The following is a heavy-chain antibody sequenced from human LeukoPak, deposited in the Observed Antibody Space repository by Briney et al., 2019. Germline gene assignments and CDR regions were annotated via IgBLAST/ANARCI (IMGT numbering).Heavy chain of an antibody. V-gene: IGHV3-9*01. D-gene: IGHD1-14*01. CDR1: GFTFDDYA. J-gene: IGHJ4*02. CDR2: ISWNSGSI. Sequence: GGSLRLSCAASGFTFDDYAMHWVRQAPGKGLEWVSGISWNSGSIGYADSVKGRFTISRDNAKNSLYLQMNSLRAEDTALYYCAKDMGLSRPEPWVLDYWGQGTLVTVSS. CDR3: AKDMGLSRPEPWVLDY.